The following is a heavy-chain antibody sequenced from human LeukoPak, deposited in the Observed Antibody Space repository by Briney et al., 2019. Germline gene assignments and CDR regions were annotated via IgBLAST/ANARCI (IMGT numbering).Heavy chain of an antibody. V-gene: IGHV3-48*01. CDR2: ISRSGSSI. J-gene: IGHJ4*02. CDR1: GFTFNNYA. CDR3: ATESSRSSAY. D-gene: IGHD6-6*01. Sequence: GGSLRLSCAASGFTFNNYAMNWVRQAPGKGLEWVSHISRSGSSIFYADSVKGRFTIFRDNGQNSLYLQMSSPRAEDTAVYYCATESSRSSAYWGQGTLVTVSS.